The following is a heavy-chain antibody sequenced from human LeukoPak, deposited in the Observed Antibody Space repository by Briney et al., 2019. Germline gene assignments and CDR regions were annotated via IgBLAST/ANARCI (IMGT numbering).Heavy chain of an antibody. D-gene: IGHD1-26*01. CDR1: GFTFSSYA. CDR3: AKDGFSGSYSRYYGMDV. V-gene: IGHV3-23*01. CDR2: ISGSGGST. Sequence: GGSLRLSCAASGFTFSSYAMSWVRQAPGKGLEWVSAISGSGGSTYYADSVKGRFTISRDNSKNTLYLQMNSLRTEDTAVYYCAKDGFSGSYSRYYGMDVWGQGTTVTVSS. J-gene: IGHJ6*02.